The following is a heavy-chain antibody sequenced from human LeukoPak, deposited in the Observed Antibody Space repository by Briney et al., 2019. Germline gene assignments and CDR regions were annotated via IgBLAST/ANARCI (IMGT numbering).Heavy chain of an antibody. D-gene: IGHD2-2*01. CDR3: ARSIGYCSSTSCSYYYYYMDV. Sequence: SETLSLTCTVSGGSISSGSYYWSWIRQPAGKGLEWIGRIYTIGSTNYNPSLKSRVTISVDTSKNQSPLKLSSVTAADTAVYYCARSIGYCSSTSCSYYYYYMDVWGKGTTVTVSS. J-gene: IGHJ6*03. V-gene: IGHV4-61*02. CDR2: IYTIGST. CDR1: GGSISSGSYY.